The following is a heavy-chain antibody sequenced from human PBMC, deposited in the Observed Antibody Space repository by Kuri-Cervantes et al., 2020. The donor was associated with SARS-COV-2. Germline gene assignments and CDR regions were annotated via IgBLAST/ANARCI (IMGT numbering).Heavy chain of an antibody. CDR3: ARGARGVGNY. V-gene: IGHV4-39*07. Sequence: SETLSLTCTVSGGSISSSSYYWGWIRQPPGKGLEWIGSINYSGSAYYNPSLKSRVTISVDTSKNQFSLKLSSVTAADTAVYYCARGARGVGNYWGQGTLVTVSS. J-gene: IGHJ4*02. D-gene: IGHD3-10*01. CDR2: INYSGSA. CDR1: GGSISSSSYY.